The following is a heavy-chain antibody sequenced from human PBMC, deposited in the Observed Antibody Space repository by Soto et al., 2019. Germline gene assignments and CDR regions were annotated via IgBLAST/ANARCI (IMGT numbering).Heavy chain of an antibody. J-gene: IGHJ4*02. V-gene: IGHV1-3*01. CDR1: GYTFTSYA. Sequence: ASVMVSCKASGYTFTSYAMQWVRQAPGQRLEWMGWINAGNGNTKYSQKFQGRVTITRDTSASTAYMELSSLRSEDTAVYYCARGGGYGSGSPLFDYWGQGTLVTVSS. CDR3: ARGGGYGSGSPLFDY. D-gene: IGHD3-10*01. CDR2: INAGNGNT.